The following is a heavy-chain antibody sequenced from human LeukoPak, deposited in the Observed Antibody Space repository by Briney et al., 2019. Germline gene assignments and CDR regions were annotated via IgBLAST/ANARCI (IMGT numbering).Heavy chain of an antibody. J-gene: IGHJ4*02. CDR2: ISRSDGTA. D-gene: IGHD4-17*01. CDR3: ARDDYGDWPPLFDY. Sequence: GRSLRLSCAASGFTFSAFAMTWVRQAPGKGLEWVSFISRSDGTAYYADSVKGRFTISRDNSKNTLYLQMNSLRAEDTAQYFCARDDYGDWPPLFDYWGQGTLVTVSS. CDR1: GFTFSAFA. V-gene: IGHV3-23*01.